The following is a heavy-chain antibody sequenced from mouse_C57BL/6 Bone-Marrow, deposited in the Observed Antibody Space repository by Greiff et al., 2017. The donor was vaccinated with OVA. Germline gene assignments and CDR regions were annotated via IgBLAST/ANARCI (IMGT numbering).Heavy chain of an antibody. CDR3: HLYAMDY. CDR1: GYSITSGYF. Sequence: EVKVEESGPGLVKPSQSLSLTCSVTGYSITSGYFWNWIRQFPGNKLEWMGYISYDGSNNYNPSLKNRISITRDTSKNQFFLKLNSVTTEDTAAYYCHLYAMDYWGQGTSVTVSS. V-gene: IGHV3-6*01. CDR2: ISYDGSN. J-gene: IGHJ4*01.